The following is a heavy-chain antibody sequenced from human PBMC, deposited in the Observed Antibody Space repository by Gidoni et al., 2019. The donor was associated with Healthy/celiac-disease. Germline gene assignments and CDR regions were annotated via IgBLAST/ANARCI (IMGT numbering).Heavy chain of an antibody. CDR2: ISYDGSNK. J-gene: IGHJ6*03. D-gene: IGHD1-26*01. CDR1: GFPFSRYG. CDR3: AKDRRERYYYYYMDV. V-gene: IGHV3-30*18. Sequence: QVQLVESGGGVVQPGRSLRLSCAASGFPFSRYGLHWVRQAPGKGLEWVAVISYDGSNKYYADSVKGRFTISRDNSKNTLYLQMNSLRAEDTAVYYCAKDRRERYYYYYMDVWGKGTTVTVSS.